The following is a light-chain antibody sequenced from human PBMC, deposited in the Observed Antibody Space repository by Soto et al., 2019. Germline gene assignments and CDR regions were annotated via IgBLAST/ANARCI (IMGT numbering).Light chain of an antibody. Sequence: ELVMTQSPATQSESPGERATLSCRASQSVSSTLAWYQQKPGQAPRLLIYGASTRATGIPARFSGSGSGTEFTLTISSLQSEDFAVYYCQQYNNWPPFGQGTKVDI. CDR1: QSVSST. CDR2: GAS. CDR3: QQYNNWPP. J-gene: IGKJ1*01. V-gene: IGKV3-15*01.